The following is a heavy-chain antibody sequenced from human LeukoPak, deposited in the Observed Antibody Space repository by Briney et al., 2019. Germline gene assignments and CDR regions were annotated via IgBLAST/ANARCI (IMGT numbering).Heavy chain of an antibody. J-gene: IGHJ6*02. D-gene: IGHD2-2*01. Sequence: PGGSLRLSYAASGFTLSNYWMHWVRQAPGEGLVWVSRIKTDGTITNYADSVKGRFTISRDNAKNTLYLQMNSLRVEDTAVYYCVRVEIGTYHGMDVWGQGTTVTVSS. CDR3: VRVEIGTYHGMDV. V-gene: IGHV3-74*01. CDR2: IKTDGTIT. CDR1: GFTLSNYW.